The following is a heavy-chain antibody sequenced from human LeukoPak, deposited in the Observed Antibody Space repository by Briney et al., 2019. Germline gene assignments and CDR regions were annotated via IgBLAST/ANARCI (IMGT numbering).Heavy chain of an antibody. V-gene: IGHV4-39*01. CDR3: ARHPEGDSNYYYYMDV. D-gene: IGHD3-16*01. CDR2: IYYSGST. CDR1: GGSFSGYY. Sequence: SETLSLTCAVYGGSFSGYYWGWIRQPPGKGLEWIGSIYYSGSTYYNPSLTSRVTISVDTSKNQFSLKLSSVTAADTAVNYCARHPEGDSNYYYYMDVWGKGTTVTVSS. J-gene: IGHJ6*03.